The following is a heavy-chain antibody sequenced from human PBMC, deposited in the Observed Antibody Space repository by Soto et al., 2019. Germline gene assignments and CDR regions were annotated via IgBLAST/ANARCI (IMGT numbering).Heavy chain of an antibody. CDR1: GGSINNYY. J-gene: IGHJ4*02. CDR2: IYYSGST. V-gene: IGHV4-59*01. CDR3: TTRYGRVFDY. Sequence: QVQLQESGPGLVKPSETLSLTCTVSGGSINNYYWSWIRQPPGKGLEWIGYIYYSGSTNYNPSLTSRVTISVDTSKNQFSLKLSSVTAADTSVYYCTTRYGRVFDYWGQRLLVTVSS. D-gene: IGHD6-19*01.